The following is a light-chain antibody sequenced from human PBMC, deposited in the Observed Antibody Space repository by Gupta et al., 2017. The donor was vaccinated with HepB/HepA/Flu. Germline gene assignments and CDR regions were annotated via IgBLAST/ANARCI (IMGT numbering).Light chain of an antibody. CDR3: QQRSNWPLT. CDR2: DAS. J-gene: IGKJ4*01. V-gene: IGKV3-11*01. CDR1: QSVSSY. Sequence: EIVFTQSPATLSLSRGERATLSCRASQSVSSYLAWYQQKPGQAPRLLIYDASNRATGIPARFSGSGSGTDFTLTISSLEPEDFAVYYCQQRSNWPLTFGGGTKVEIK.